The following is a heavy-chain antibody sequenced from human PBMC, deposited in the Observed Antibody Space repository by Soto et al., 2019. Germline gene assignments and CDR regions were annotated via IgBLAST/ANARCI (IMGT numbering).Heavy chain of an antibody. V-gene: IGHV4-30-2*01. CDR1: GGSISSGAYS. D-gene: IGHD2-15*01. CDR3: ARARWYDAFDV. J-gene: IGHJ3*01. CDR2: IFHGGNT. Sequence: SETLSLTCAVSGGSISSGAYSWSWIRQPPGKGLEWIGYIFHGGNTYHNPSLKSRVTISVDMSKNQFSLKLNSVTAADTAVYYWARARWYDAFDVWGQGTVVTVSS.